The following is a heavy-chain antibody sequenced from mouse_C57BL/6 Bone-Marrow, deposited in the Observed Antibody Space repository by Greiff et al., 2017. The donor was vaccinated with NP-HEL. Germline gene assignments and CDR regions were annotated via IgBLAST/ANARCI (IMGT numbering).Heavy chain of an antibody. Sequence: VQLQQSGAELVKPGASVKISCKASGYAFSSYWMHWVKQRPGKGLEWIGQIYPGDGDTNYNGKFKGKATLTADKSSSTAYMQLRRLTSEDSAVYFCARLSWSSFAYWGQGTLVTVSA. CDR2: IYPGDGDT. CDR3: ARLSWSSFAY. J-gene: IGHJ3*01. V-gene: IGHV1-80*01. D-gene: IGHD6-1*01. CDR1: GYAFSSYW.